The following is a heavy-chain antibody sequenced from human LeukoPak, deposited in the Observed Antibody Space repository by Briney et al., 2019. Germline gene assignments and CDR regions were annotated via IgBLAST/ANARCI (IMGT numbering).Heavy chain of an antibody. CDR3: ARGGPLYSGYDQGLNWFDP. Sequence: WASVKVSCKASGYTFTGYYMHWVRQAPGQGLEWMGWINPNSGGTNYAQKFQGRVTMTRDTSISTAYMELSRLRSDDTAVYYCARGGPLYSGYDQGLNWFDPWGQGTLVTVSS. V-gene: IGHV1-2*02. CDR1: GYTFTGYY. CDR2: INPNSGGT. D-gene: IGHD5-12*01. J-gene: IGHJ5*02.